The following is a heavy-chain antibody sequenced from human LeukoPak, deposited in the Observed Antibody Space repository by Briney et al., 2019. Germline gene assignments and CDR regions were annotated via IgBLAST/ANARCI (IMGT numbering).Heavy chain of an antibody. CDR2: IYTSGST. D-gene: IGHD3-22*01. CDR3: ARHPYDSSGYGNWFDP. Sequence: SETLSLTCTVSGGSISSYYWSWIRRPPGKGLEWIGYIYTSGSTNYNPSLKSRVTISVDTSKNQFSLKLSSVTAADTAVYYCARHPYDSSGYGNWFDPWGQGTLVTVSS. V-gene: IGHV4-4*09. CDR1: GGSISSYY. J-gene: IGHJ5*02.